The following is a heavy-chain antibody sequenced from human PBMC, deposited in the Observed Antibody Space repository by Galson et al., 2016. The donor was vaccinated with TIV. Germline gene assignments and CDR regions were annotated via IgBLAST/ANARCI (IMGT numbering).Heavy chain of an antibody. CDR3: AKGYEGFNDAFDI. D-gene: IGHD5-18*01. CDR2: ISGSGVTT. CDR1: GFTFSTFA. J-gene: IGHJ3*02. Sequence: LRLSCAASGFTFSTFAMNWVRQAPGKGLEWVSVISGSGVTTYYADSVKGRFTVSRDNSKNTLYVQMNSLRAEDTAVYYCAKGYEGFNDAFDIWGRGTMVTVSS. V-gene: IGHV3-23*01.